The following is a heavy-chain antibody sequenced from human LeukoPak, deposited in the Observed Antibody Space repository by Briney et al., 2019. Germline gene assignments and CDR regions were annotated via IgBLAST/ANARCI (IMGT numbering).Heavy chain of an antibody. D-gene: IGHD4-17*01. CDR2: IKQDGSEK. Sequence: GGSPRLSCAASGFTFSSYWMSWVRQAPGKGLEWVANIKQDGSEKYYVDSVKGRFTISRDNAKNSLYLQMNSLRAEDTAVYYCARVGDYVGNYYYYYYMDVWGKGTTVTVSS. V-gene: IGHV3-7*01. J-gene: IGHJ6*03. CDR1: GFTFSSYW. CDR3: ARVGDYVGNYYYYYYMDV.